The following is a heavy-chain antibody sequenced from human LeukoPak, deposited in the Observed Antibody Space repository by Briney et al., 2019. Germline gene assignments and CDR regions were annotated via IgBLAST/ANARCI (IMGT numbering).Heavy chain of an antibody. V-gene: IGHV4-59*08. D-gene: IGHD2-21*02. Sequence: SETLSLTCTVSGGSISSYYWSWIRQPPGKGLEWIGYTYYSGSTSYNPSLKSRLTISVDTSKNQFSLKLNSVTAADTAVYYCARHLTASNFPFDYWGQGTLVTVSS. CDR2: TYYSGST. CDR1: GGSISSYY. CDR3: ARHLTASNFPFDY. J-gene: IGHJ4*02.